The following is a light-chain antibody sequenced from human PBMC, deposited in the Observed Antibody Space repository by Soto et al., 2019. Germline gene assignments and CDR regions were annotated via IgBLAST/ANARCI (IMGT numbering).Light chain of an antibody. CDR3: QQRRYWPVT. CDR2: DAS. Sequence: EIVLTESPAILSMSPGERATLSCRASLSVSSYFAWYQQKPGQAPRLLIYDASNRATGLPARFSGSWSATDFTLTISSQEPEDFAVYYCQQRRYWPVTFGQGTKVEIK. CDR1: LSVSSY. V-gene: IGKV3-11*01. J-gene: IGKJ1*01.